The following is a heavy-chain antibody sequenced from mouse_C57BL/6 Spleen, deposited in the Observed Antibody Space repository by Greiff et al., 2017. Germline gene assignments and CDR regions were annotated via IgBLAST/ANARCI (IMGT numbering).Heavy chain of an antibody. Sequence: EVQLVESGPGLVKPSQSLSLSCSVSGYSITSGYYWNWIRQFPGNKLEWMGYISYDGSNNYNPSLKNRISITHDTSKNQFFLKLNSMTTEDAATYYCARGPNHFAYWGQGTTLTVSS. CDR2: ISYDGSN. CDR1: GYSITSGYY. J-gene: IGHJ2*01. V-gene: IGHV3-6*01. CDR3: ARGPNHFAY.